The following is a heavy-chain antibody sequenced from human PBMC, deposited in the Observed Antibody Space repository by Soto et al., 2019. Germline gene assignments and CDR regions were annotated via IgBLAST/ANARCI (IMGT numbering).Heavy chain of an antibody. V-gene: IGHV4-34*01. D-gene: IGHD5-18*01. CDR1: GGSFSGYY. CDR3: ARVLIAGVTTD. Sequence: QVQLQQWGAGLLKPSETLSLTCAVYGGSFSGYYWSWIRQPPGKGLEWIGESNHVGNTNYNPSLTSRVTMSVDPSKNPFSLRLTSVTAADTAVYSCARVLIAGVTTDWGQGTLVIVSS. J-gene: IGHJ4*02. CDR2: SNHVGNT.